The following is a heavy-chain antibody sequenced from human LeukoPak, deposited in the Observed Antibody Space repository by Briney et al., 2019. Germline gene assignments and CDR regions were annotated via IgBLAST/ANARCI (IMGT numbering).Heavy chain of an antibody. CDR1: GFTFSNAW. CDR2: IKSKTDGGTT. CDR3: TTEGPFDSSGYSVSPY. D-gene: IGHD3-22*01. J-gene: IGHJ4*02. Sequence: PGGSLRLSCAASGFTFSNAWMSWVRQAPGKGLEWVGRIKSKTDGGTTDYAAPVKGRFTISRDDSKNTLYLQMNSLKTEDTAVYYCTTEGPFDSSGYSVSPYWGQGTLVTVSS. V-gene: IGHV3-15*01.